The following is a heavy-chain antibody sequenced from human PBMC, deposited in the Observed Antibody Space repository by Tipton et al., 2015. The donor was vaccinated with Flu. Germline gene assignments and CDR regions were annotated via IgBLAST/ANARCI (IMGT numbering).Heavy chain of an antibody. V-gene: IGHV4-39*02. J-gene: IGHJ4*02. CDR1: SGSIRSTNYF. CDR2: IYPSGTT. Sequence: TLSLTCTVSSGSIRSTNYFCAWIRQPPGKRLELIGSIYPSGTTYYNPSLKSRVTISVDTSKSQFSLMLRSVTAADTAVYYCARDREDGGYSDYWGQGTLVTVSS. CDR3: ARDREDGGYSDY. D-gene: IGHD4-23*01.